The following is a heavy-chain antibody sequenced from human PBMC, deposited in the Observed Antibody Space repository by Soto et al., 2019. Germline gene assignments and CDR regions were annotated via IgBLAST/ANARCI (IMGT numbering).Heavy chain of an antibody. Sequence: GESLKISCKGSGYSFTSYWIGWVRQMPGKGLEWMGIIYPGDSDTRYSPSFQGQVTISADKSISTAYLQWSSLKASDTAMYYCATAPRKGWEILGDAFDIWGQGTMVTVSS. CDR1: GYSFTSYW. CDR3: ATAPRKGWEILGDAFDI. J-gene: IGHJ3*02. CDR2: IYPGDSDT. V-gene: IGHV5-51*01. D-gene: IGHD1-26*01.